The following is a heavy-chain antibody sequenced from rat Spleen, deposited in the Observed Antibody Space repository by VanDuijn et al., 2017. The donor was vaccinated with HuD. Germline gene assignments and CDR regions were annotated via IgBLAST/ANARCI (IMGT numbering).Heavy chain of an antibody. V-gene: IGHV5-20*01. D-gene: IGHD1-4*01. J-gene: IGHJ2*01. CDR3: TREQPPGY. CDR2: ISYDGGSI. CDR1: GFTFINYD. Sequence: EVQLVESGGGLVQPGRSMKLSCAASGFTFINYDMAWVRQAPKRGLEWVAYISYDGGSIYYRDSVKGRFTISRDNAKSTLYLQMNSLRSEETATYYCTREQPPGYWGQGVMVTVSS.